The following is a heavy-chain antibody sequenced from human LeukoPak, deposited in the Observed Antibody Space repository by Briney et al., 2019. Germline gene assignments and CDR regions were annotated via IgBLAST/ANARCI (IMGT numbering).Heavy chain of an antibody. V-gene: IGHV3-23*01. Sequence: GGSLRLSCAASGFTFSSYAMSWVRQAPGKGLEWVSAISDSGGSTYYADSMKGRFTISRDNSKNTLYLQMNSLRAEDTAVYYCAKGQDGFFDYWGQGTLVTVSS. CDR2: ISDSGGST. CDR1: GFTFSSYA. D-gene: IGHD4-17*01. CDR3: AKGQDGFFDY. J-gene: IGHJ4*02.